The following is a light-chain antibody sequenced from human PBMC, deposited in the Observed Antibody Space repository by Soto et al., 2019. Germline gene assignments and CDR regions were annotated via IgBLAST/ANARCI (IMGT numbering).Light chain of an antibody. V-gene: IGKV3-15*01. CDR3: QQYNNWPPIT. J-gene: IGKJ5*01. CDR2: GAS. CDR1: QSVSSN. Sequence: PVERVTLSCRASQSVSSNLAWYQQKPGQAPRLLIYGASTRATGIPARFSGSGSGTEFTLTISSLQSEDFAVYYCQQYNNWPPITFGQGTRLEIK.